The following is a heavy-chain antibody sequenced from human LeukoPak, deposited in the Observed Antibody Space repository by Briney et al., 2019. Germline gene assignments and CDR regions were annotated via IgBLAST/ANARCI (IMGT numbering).Heavy chain of an antibody. V-gene: IGHV4-30-4*01. Sequence: SQTLSLTCTVSGGSISSGDYCWSWIRQPPGKGLEWIGYIYYSGSTYYNPSLKSRVTISVDTSKNQFSLKLSSVTAADTAVYYCARVTQKEFGELFFDYWGQGTLVTVSS. CDR3: ARVTQKEFGELFFDY. J-gene: IGHJ4*02. CDR2: IYYSGST. D-gene: IGHD3-10*01. CDR1: GGSISSGDYC.